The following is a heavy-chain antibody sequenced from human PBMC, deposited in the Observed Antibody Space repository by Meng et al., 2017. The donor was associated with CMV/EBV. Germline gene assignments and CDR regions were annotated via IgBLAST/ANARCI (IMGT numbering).Heavy chain of an antibody. CDR3: ARGRGFCSSTSCYSRYYYYYGMDV. V-gene: IGHV4-34*01. CDR1: GGSFSGYY. Sequence: GSLRLSCAVYGGSFSGYYWSWIRQPPGKGLEWIGEINHSGSTNYNPSLKSRVTISVDTSKNHFSLKLSSVTAADTAVYYCARGRGFCSSTSCYSRYYYYYGMDVWGQGTTVTVSS. J-gene: IGHJ6*02. CDR2: INHSGST. D-gene: IGHD2-2*01.